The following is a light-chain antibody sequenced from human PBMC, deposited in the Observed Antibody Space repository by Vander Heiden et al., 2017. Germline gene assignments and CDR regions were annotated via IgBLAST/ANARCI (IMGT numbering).Light chain of an antibody. Sequence: DIQMTQSPSSLSASVGDRVTITCRASQSISSYLNWYQQKPGKAPKLLIYAASSLQSGVPSRFSGSGSGTDFTLTISSLQPEDFATYYCQQSDSTPDGFGHATKVDIK. CDR1: QSISSY. J-gene: IGKJ3*01. CDR3: QQSDSTPDG. CDR2: AAS. V-gene: IGKV1-39*01.